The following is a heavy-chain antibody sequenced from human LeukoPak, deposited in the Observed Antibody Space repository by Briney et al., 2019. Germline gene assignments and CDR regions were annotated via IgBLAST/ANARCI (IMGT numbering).Heavy chain of an antibody. V-gene: IGHV3-7*01. Sequence: HSGGSLRLSCAASGFTFSNYWMSWVRQAPGKGLEWVAHINQDGSEEHYMDSVKARFIISRDDAKNSLSLQMDSLRAEDTAVYYCVRDGGVSGYDLLDYWGQGTLVTVFS. D-gene: IGHD5-12*01. CDR3: VRDGGVSGYDLLDY. CDR2: INQDGSEE. J-gene: IGHJ4*02. CDR1: GFTFSNYW.